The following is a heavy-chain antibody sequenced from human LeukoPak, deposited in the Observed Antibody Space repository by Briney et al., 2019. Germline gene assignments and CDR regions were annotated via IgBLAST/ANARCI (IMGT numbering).Heavy chain of an antibody. V-gene: IGHV1-3*01. CDR2: INAGNGNT. Sequence: ASVKVSCKASGYTFTSYAMHWVRQAPGQRLEWTGWINAGNGNTKYSQKFQGRVTITRDTSASTAYMELSSLRSEDTAVYYCATGKWLAVFDYWGQGTLVTVSS. D-gene: IGHD6-19*01. CDR3: ATGKWLAVFDY. J-gene: IGHJ4*02. CDR1: GYTFTSYA.